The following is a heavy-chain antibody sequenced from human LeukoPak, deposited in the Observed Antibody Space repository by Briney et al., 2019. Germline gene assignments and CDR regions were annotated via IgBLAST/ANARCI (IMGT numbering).Heavy chain of an antibody. Sequence: GGSLRLSCAASGFTFSGYWMSWVRQAPGKGLELVANIKQGGDETYYVDSVKGRFTISRDNAKNSLYLQMNSLRAEDTALYHCARDGVVGDPDPNWFDPWGQGTLVTVSS. CDR1: GFTFSGYW. CDR2: IKQGGDET. V-gene: IGHV3-7*03. D-gene: IGHD4-17*01. J-gene: IGHJ5*02. CDR3: ARDGVVGDPDPNWFDP.